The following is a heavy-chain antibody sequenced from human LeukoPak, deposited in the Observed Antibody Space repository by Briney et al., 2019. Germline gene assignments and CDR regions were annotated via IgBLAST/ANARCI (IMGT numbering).Heavy chain of an antibody. J-gene: IGHJ4*02. CDR1: GYSLSSGYY. D-gene: IGHD3-3*01. CDR2: IYHSGST. CDR3: ARDSSYYDFWSGAPNDY. V-gene: IGHV4-38-2*02. Sequence: SETLSLTCAVSGYSLSSGYYWGWIRQPPGKGLEWIGSIYHSGSTYYNPSLKSRVTISVDTSKNQFSLKLSSVTAADTAVYYCARDSSYYDFWSGAPNDYWGQGTLVTVSS.